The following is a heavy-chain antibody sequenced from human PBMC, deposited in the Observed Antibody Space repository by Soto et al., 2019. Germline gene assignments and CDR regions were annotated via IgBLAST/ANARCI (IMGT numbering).Heavy chain of an antibody. Sequence: QVQLVGSGGGVVQPGTSLRLSCAASGFTFNTYFMHWVRQAPGKGLEWVAVISYDGSNIDYADSVKGRFTISRDNSKNTLYLQMNSLRAEDTAVYYCAFDISMVTSLGYWGQGTLVTVSS. CDR2: ISYDGSNI. V-gene: IGHV3-30-3*01. CDR3: AFDISMVTSLGY. J-gene: IGHJ4*02. D-gene: IGHD5-18*01. CDR1: GFTFNTYF.